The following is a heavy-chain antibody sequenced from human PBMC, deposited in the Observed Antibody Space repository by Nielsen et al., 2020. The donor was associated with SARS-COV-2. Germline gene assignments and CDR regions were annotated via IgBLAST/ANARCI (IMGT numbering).Heavy chain of an antibody. CDR3: AALGEMLLVLSYGMDV. D-gene: IGHD3-10*01. J-gene: IGHJ6*02. CDR2: ISYDGSAK. CDR1: GFTLKPYG. Sequence: GGSLRLSCVAFGFTLKPYGMHWVRQAPGKGLEWVALISYDGSAKYYADSVKGRFTMSRDNSKNTLFLQMDSLRPEDTAVYYCAALGEMLLVLSYGMDVWGQGTTVSVSS. V-gene: IGHV3-30*03.